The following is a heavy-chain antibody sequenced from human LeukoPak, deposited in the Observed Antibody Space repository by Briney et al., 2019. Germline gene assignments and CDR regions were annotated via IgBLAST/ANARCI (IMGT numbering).Heavy chain of an antibody. D-gene: IGHD3-9*01. CDR1: GGTFSSHA. V-gene: IGHV1-69*13. Sequence: SVKVSCKASGGTFSSHAISWVRQAPGQGLEWMGGIIPIFGTANYAQKFQGRVTITADESTSTACMELSSLRSEDTAVYYCARSVYDILTGYYRGKGYFDYWGQGTLVTVSS. CDR3: ARSVYDILTGYYRGKGYFDY. J-gene: IGHJ4*02. CDR2: IIPIFGTA.